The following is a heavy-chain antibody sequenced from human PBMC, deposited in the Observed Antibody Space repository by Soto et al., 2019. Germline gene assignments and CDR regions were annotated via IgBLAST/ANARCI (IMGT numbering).Heavy chain of an antibody. D-gene: IGHD3-22*01. CDR2: ISSRSSTI. J-gene: IGHJ5*02. CDR3: ARGPYYYDSSGWYPNWFDP. CDR1: GFTFSSYS. Sequence: PGGSLRLSCAASGFTFSSYSMNWVRQAPGKGLEWVSYISSRSSTIYYADSVKGRFTISRDNAKNSLYLQMNSLRAEDTAVYYCARGPYYYDSSGWYPNWFDPWGQGTLVTVSS. V-gene: IGHV3-48*01.